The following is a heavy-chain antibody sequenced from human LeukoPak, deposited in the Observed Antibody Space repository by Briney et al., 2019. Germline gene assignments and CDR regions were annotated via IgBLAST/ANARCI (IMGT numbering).Heavy chain of an antibody. D-gene: IGHD3-10*01. Sequence: ASGKVSCKASGYNFTSYYMHWVRQAPGQGLEWMGIINPSGGSTSYAQKFQGRVTMTRDMSTSTVYMELSSLRSEDTAVYYCAREALWFGVRAKGFDPWGQGTLVTVSS. CDR2: INPSGGST. V-gene: IGHV1-46*01. CDR1: GYNFTSYY. J-gene: IGHJ5*02. CDR3: AREALWFGVRAKGFDP.